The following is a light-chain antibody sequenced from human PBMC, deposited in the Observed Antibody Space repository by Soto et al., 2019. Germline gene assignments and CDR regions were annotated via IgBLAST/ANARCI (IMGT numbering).Light chain of an antibody. CDR2: DVS. CDR1: QSVSSY. Sequence: EIVLTQSPATLSLSPGERATLSCRASQSVSSYLAWYQQKPGQAPRLLIYDVSKRATGIPARFSGSGSGTDFTLTLSSLEPEDFAVYYCQQRSNSYTFGQGTKLEIK. J-gene: IGKJ2*01. CDR3: QQRSNSYT. V-gene: IGKV3-11*01.